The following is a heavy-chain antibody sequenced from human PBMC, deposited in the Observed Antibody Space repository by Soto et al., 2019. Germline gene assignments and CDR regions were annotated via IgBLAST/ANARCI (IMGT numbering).Heavy chain of an antibody. Sequence: QVQLVQSGAEVKKPGSSVKVSCKASGGTVSSYTISWVRQAPGQGLEWMGRIIPILGIANYAQKFQGRVTITADKSTSTAYMELSSLRSEDTAVYYCARGIDDILTGYNYWGQGTLVTVSS. CDR3: ARGIDDILTGYNY. CDR1: GGTVSSYT. D-gene: IGHD3-9*01. V-gene: IGHV1-69*02. CDR2: IIPILGIA. J-gene: IGHJ4*02.